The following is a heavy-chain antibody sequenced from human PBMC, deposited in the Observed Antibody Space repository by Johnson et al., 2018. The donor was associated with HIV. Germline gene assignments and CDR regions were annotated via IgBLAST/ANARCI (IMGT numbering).Heavy chain of an antibody. Sequence: EVQLVESGGGLLQPGGSLRLSCAASGFTVTRDYMSWVRQAPGKGLEWVSIIYSGGSTYYADSVKGRFTISRDNSKNTLHLQMSSLRPEDTAVYYCARVRVGAFDIWGQGTMVTVSS. CDR1: GFTVTRDY. CDR3: ARVRVGAFDI. D-gene: IGHD1-26*01. J-gene: IGHJ3*02. CDR2: IYSGGST. V-gene: IGHV3-66*02.